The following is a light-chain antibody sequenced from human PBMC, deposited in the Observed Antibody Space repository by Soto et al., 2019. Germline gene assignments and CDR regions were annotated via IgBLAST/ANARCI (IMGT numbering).Light chain of an antibody. CDR1: SSDVGGYDY. Sequence: QSALTQPASVSGSPGQSITISCTGTSSDVGGYDYVSWYQHHPGKVPKLIIYEVSKRPSGVSHRFSGSKSGNTASLTISGLQTEAEADYYCSSYTTTSALVFGGGTKVTVL. J-gene: IGLJ2*01. CDR3: SSYTTTSALV. V-gene: IGLV2-14*01. CDR2: EVS.